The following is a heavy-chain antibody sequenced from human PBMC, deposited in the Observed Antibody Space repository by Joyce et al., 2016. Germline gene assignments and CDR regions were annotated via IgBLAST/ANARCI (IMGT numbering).Heavy chain of an antibody. V-gene: IGHV1-69*01. J-gene: IGHJ1*01. CDR2: IIRLFGTA. D-gene: IGHD2-21*02. Sequence: QVQLVQSGAEVKKPGSSVKVSCKTSGGNFSSYAISWGGQAHGQGLEWKGGIIRLFGTAKDAQKFQGRVTINADESTSTAYMDLSSLRSEDTAMYYCARGGYCGGDCYSYFQDWGQGTLVTVSS. CDR3: ARGGYCGGDCYSYFQD. CDR1: GGNFSSYA.